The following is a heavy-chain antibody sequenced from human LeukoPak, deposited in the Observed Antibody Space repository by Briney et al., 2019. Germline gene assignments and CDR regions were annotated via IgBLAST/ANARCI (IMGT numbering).Heavy chain of an antibody. CDR2: ISSSSSYI. V-gene: IGHV3-21*01. Sequence: PGGSLRLSCAASGFTFSSYSMNWVRQAPGKGLEWVSSISSSSSYIYYADSVKGRFTISRDNAKNSLYLQMNSLRAEDTAVYYCARGQYGDYVSDYWGQGALVTVSS. CDR3: ARGQYGDYVSDY. D-gene: IGHD4-17*01. J-gene: IGHJ4*02. CDR1: GFTFSSYS.